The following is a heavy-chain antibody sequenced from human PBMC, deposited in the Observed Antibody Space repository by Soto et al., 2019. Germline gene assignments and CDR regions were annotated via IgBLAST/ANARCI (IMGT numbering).Heavy chain of an antibody. D-gene: IGHD6-19*01. CDR3: ARVFLSSGWYDY. CDR1: GFTFSSYW. J-gene: IGHJ4*02. V-gene: IGHV3-7*01. Sequence: GESLKISCAASGFTFSSYWMSWVRQAPGKGLEWVANIKQDGSEKYYVDSVKGRFTISRDNAKNSLYLQMNSLRAEDTAVYYCARVFLSSGWYDYWGQGTLVTVSS. CDR2: IKQDGSEK.